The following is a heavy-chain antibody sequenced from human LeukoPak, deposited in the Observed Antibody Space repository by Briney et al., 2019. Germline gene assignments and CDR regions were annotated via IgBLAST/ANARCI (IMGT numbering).Heavy chain of an antibody. CDR2: IYHSGST. V-gene: IGHV4-30-2*01. CDR1: GGSISSGGYS. J-gene: IGHJ6*03. CDR3: ARSSGYYYYMDV. Sequence: SETLSVTCAVSGGSISSGGYSWSWIRRPPGKGLEWIGYIYHSGSTYYNPSLKSRVTISVDTSKNQFSLKLSSVTAADTAVYYCARSSGYYYYMDVWGKGTTVTVSS. D-gene: IGHD3-10*01.